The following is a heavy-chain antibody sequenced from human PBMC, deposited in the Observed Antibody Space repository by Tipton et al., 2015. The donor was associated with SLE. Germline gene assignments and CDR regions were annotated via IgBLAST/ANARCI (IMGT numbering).Heavy chain of an antibody. J-gene: IGHJ4*02. CDR3: ARGARGPDY. V-gene: IGHV4-39*01. CDR1: GDSISISTYS. Sequence: LRLSCPVSGDSISISTYSWGWIRQPPGKGLEWIGSMFYSGSTYYNSSLKSRVTISVDTSKNQFSLKLSSVTAADTSVYYCARGARGPDYWGQGTLVTVSS. CDR2: MFYSGST. D-gene: IGHD6-6*01.